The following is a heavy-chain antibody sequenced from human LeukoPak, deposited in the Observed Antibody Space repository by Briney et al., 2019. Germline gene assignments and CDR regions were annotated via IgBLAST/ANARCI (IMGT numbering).Heavy chain of an antibody. CDR3: ARERRSSSPGEQQLVRAFDI. CDR2: INTNTGNP. J-gene: IGHJ3*02. D-gene: IGHD6-13*01. Sequence: EASVTVSFTASGYTFTNYAMNWVRQAPGQGLEWMGWINTNTGNPTYAQGFTGRFVFSLDTSVSTAYLQIISLKAEDTAMYYCARERRSSSPGEQQLVRAFDIWGQGTMVTVSS. CDR1: GYTFTNYA. V-gene: IGHV7-4-1*02.